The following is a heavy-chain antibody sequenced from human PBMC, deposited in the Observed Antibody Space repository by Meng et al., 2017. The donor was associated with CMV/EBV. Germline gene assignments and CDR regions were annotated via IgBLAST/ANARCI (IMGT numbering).Heavy chain of an antibody. V-gene: IGHV4-39*07. CDR1: GGSISSSSYY. J-gene: IGHJ4*02. D-gene: IGHD1-26*01. CDR3: ARDSRSRIVGATVGGFDY. CDR2: IYYSGST. Sequence: PHLQESVQGLVKPSETLSLTCNVSGGSISSSSYYWGWIRQPPGKGLEWIGSIYYSGSTYYNPSLKSRVTISVDTSKNQFSLKLSSVTAADTAVYYCARDSRSRIVGATVGGFDYWGQGTLVTVSS.